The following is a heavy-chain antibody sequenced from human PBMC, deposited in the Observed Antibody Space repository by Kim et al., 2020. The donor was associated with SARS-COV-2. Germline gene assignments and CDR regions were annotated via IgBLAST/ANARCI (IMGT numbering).Heavy chain of an antibody. J-gene: IGHJ4*02. CDR3: AHRPWGIAAAGFDY. D-gene: IGHD6-13*01. Sequence: YSPSLKSRLTITKDTSKNQVVLTMTNMDPVDTATYYCAHRPWGIAAAGFDYWGQGTLVTVSS. V-gene: IGHV2-5*01.